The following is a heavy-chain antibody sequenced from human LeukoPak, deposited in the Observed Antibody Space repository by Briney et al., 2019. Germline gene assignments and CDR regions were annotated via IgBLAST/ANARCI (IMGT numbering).Heavy chain of an antibody. D-gene: IGHD1-26*01. J-gene: IGHJ4*02. CDR3: AKPQILGVGATFSPFDY. V-gene: IGHV3-74*01. CDR1: GFTFSTSW. CDR2: INSDGTNT. Sequence: GGSLRLSCAASGFTFSTSWMHWVRQAPGKGLMWVSHINSDGTNTICADSVKGRFTISRDNAKNTLYLQMDSLGAEDTAVYYCAKPQILGVGATFSPFDYWGQGTLVTVSS.